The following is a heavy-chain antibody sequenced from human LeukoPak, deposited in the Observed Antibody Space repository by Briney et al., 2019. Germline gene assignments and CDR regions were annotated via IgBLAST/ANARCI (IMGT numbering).Heavy chain of an antibody. J-gene: IGHJ4*02. CDR1: GFTFSSYA. Sequence: SGGSLRLSCAASGFTFSSYAMSWIRQAPGKGLEWVSYISSGGSTIYYADSVKGRFTISRDNAKNSLYLQMNSLRAEDTAVYYCARGGRDYDSSGYYDYWGQGTLVTVSS. V-gene: IGHV3-11*01. CDR2: ISSGGSTI. CDR3: ARGGRDYDSSGYYDY. D-gene: IGHD3-22*01.